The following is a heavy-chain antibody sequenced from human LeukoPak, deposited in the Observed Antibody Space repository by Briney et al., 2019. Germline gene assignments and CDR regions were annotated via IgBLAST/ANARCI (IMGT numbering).Heavy chain of an antibody. CDR1: GFTFSSNE. CDR3: ATYNSSWNFQQ. J-gene: IGHJ1*01. Sequence: GGSLRLSCAASGFTFSSNEMNWVRQAPGKGLEWVSYISSSGTTVYYADSVKGRFTISRDNAKDSLSLQMNSLRAEDTALYYCATYNSSWNFQQWARGTVVTVSS. CDR2: ISSSGTTV. D-gene: IGHD6-13*01. V-gene: IGHV3-48*03.